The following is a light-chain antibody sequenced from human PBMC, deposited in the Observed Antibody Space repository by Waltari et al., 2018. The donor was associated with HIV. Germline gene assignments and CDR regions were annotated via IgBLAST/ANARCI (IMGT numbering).Light chain of an antibody. Sequence: EIVMIQSPLSLPVTPGEPASISCRSSQSLLQSNGYNYLDWYLQKPGQSPQLLIYLGSNRASGVPDRFSGSWSGTDFTLTISRVEAEDVGIYYCMQAVQTPPTFGQGTRVEIK. J-gene: IGKJ1*01. CDR2: LGS. CDR1: QSLLQSNGYNY. V-gene: IGKV2-28*01. CDR3: MQAVQTPPT.